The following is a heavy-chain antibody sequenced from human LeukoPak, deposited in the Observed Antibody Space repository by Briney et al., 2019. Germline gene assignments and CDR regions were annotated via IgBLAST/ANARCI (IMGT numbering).Heavy chain of an antibody. D-gene: IGHD3-3*01. J-gene: IGHJ4*02. Sequence: PGGSLRLSCAASGFTFSSYAMSWVRQAPGKGLEWVSAISGSGGSTYYADSVKGRFTISRDNSKNTLYLQMNSLRAEDTAVYYCAKDNVGLRFLEWSYYYFDYWGQGTLVTVSS. V-gene: IGHV3-23*01. CDR1: GFTFSSYA. CDR3: AKDNVGLRFLEWSYYYFDY. CDR2: ISGSGGST.